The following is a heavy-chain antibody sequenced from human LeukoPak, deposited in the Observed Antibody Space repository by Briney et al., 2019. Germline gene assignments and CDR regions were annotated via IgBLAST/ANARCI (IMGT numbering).Heavy chain of an antibody. CDR2: IKNKIDGGTT. J-gene: IGHJ4*02. V-gene: IGHV3-15*01. CDR1: GFTFSQDW. D-gene: IGHD1-1*01. CDR3: SKYNPYDALDY. Sequence: GGSLRLSCAGSGFTFSQDWMSWVRHVPGKGLEWLGLIKNKIDGGTTDYAVTVKGRFTISRDDSKNTLYLQMNSLKTGDTAVCYCSKYNPYDALDYWGQGTLVTVSS.